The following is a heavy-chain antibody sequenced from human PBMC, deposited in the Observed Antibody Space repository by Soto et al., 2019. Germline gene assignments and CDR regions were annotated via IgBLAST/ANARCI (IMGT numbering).Heavy chain of an antibody. V-gene: IGHV4-59*01. CDR1: GSSIISNY. D-gene: IGHD6-13*01. CDR3: ARYRREAVAGYTLDN. J-gene: IGHJ4*02. CDR2: VYXXXSX. Sequence: AETLSLTCPAPGSSIISNYWTWIRRPPGKGLEWSXYVYXXXSXNXXXSXXXXVTISEDTSKSQFSLKVNSMTAADTAVYYCARYRREAVAGYTLDNWGQGILVNVSS.